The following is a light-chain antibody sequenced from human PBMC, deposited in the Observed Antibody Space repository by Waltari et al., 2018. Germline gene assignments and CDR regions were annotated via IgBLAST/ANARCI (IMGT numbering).Light chain of an antibody. Sequence: QSALTQPPSVSGSPGQSVTISCSGTGSDIGSYNRVSWYQQPPGTAPRLMIYEVNNRPSGVPDRFSGSKSGNTASLTISELQAEDEADYYCSSYTSDTTQVFGTGTKVTVL. CDR2: EVN. CDR3: SSYTSDTTQV. J-gene: IGLJ1*01. V-gene: IGLV2-18*02. CDR1: GSDIGSYNR.